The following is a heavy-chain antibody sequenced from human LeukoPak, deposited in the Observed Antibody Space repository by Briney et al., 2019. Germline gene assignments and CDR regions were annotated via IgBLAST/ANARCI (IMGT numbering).Heavy chain of an antibody. CDR3: AKDLTDYDILTGYYMAPYNWFDP. V-gene: IGHV3-23*01. CDR2: ISGSGGST. CDR1: GFTFSSYA. J-gene: IGHJ5*02. D-gene: IGHD3-9*01. Sequence: GGSLRLSCAASGFTFSSYAMSWVRQAPGKGLEWVSAISGSGGSTYYADSVKGRFTISRDNSKNTLYLQMNSLRAEDTAVYYCAKDLTDYDILTGYYMAPYNWFDPWGQGTLVTVSS.